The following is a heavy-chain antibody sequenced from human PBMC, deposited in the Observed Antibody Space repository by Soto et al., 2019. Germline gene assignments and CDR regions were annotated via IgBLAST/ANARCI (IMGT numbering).Heavy chain of an antibody. J-gene: IGHJ6*02. V-gene: IGHV1-46*01. CDR2: INPSGGST. CDR3: ARDKGYCTNGVCFGSGQGSYYYYGMDV. Sequence: GASVKVSCKASGYTFTSYYMHWVRQAPGQGLEWMGIINPSGGSTSYAQKFQGRVTMTRDTSTSTVYMELSSLRSEDTAVYYCARDKGYCTNGVCFGSGQGSYYYYGMDVWGQGTTVNVSS. CDR1: GYTFTSYY. D-gene: IGHD2-8*01.